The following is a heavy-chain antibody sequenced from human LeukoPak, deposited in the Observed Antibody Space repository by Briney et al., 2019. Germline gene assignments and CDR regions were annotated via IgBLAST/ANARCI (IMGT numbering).Heavy chain of an antibody. J-gene: IGHJ4*02. Sequence: GGSLRLSCAASEFSFSSYEMNWVRQAPGKGLEWVSYISRSGRTIYYADSVKGRFTISRDNAKNSLYLQMNSLRAEDTAVYYCARGGWFGELDYWGQGTLVTVSS. CDR1: EFSFSSYE. CDR3: ARGGWFGELDY. V-gene: IGHV3-48*03. D-gene: IGHD3-10*01. CDR2: ISRSGRTI.